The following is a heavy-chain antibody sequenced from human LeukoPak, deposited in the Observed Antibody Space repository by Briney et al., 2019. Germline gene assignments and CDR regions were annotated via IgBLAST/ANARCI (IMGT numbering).Heavy chain of an antibody. Sequence: ASVKVSCKASGYTFTSYGISWVRQAPGQGLEWMGWISAYNGNTNYAQKLQGRVTMTTDTSTSTAYMGLRSLRSDDTAVYYCARDKEIVGATSQDYWGQGTLVTVSS. D-gene: IGHD1-26*01. CDR2: ISAYNGNT. CDR1: GYTFTSYG. J-gene: IGHJ4*02. CDR3: ARDKEIVGATSQDY. V-gene: IGHV1-18*01.